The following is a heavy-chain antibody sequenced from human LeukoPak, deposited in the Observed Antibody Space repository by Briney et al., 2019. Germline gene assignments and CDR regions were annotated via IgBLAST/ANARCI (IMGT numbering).Heavy chain of an antibody. CDR1: GGTFSSYA. J-gene: IGHJ4*02. Sequence: ASVKVSCKASGGTFSSYAISWVRQAPGQGLEWMGRIIPILGIANYAQKFQGRVTITADKSTSTAYMELSSLRSEDTAVYYCARTPLGDSPFDYWGQGTLVTVSS. CDR3: ARTPLGDSPFDY. D-gene: IGHD3-10*01. V-gene: IGHV1-69*04. CDR2: IIPILGIA.